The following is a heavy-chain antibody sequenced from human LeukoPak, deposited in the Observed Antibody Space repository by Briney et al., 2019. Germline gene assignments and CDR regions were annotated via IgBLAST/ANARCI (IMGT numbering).Heavy chain of an antibody. D-gene: IGHD3-22*01. V-gene: IGHV3-48*02. CDR1: GFTFSSYS. Sequence: GGSLRLSCAASGFTFSSYSMNWVRQAPGEGLDWVSYISSSSSSKYYADSVKGRFTISRDNAKNSLYLQMNSLRDEDTAVYYCARDFYDSSGYSLDYWGQGTLVTVSS. CDR2: ISSSSSSK. J-gene: IGHJ4*02. CDR3: ARDFYDSSGYSLDY.